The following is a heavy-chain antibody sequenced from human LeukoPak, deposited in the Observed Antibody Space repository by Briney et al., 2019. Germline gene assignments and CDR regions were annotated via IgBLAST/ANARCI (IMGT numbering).Heavy chain of an antibody. Sequence: ASVKVPCKASGNTFTGYYMHWVRQAPGQGLEWMGWIYPNSGGTNYSQKFQGRVTLTRDTSMCTAYMELSRLRSDDTAVYYCAREAYEPYCSGGSCYFDSWGQGTLVTVSS. CDR1: GNTFTGYY. J-gene: IGHJ4*02. D-gene: IGHD2-15*01. V-gene: IGHV1-2*02. CDR3: AREAYEPYCSGGSCYFDS. CDR2: IYPNSGGT.